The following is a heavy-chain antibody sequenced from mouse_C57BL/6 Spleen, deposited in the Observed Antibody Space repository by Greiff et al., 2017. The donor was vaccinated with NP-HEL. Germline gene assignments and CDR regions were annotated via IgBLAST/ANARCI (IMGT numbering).Heavy chain of an antibody. Sequence: EVKVEESGGGLVQPGGSMKLSCAASGFTFSDAWMDWVRQSPEQGLEWVAEIRNKANNHATYYAASVKGRFTISRADSKSSVYRQMKSLRAEDTGSDYCTRRGGYYVHWYLDVWGTGTTVTVSS. CDR3: TRRGGYYVHWYLDV. V-gene: IGHV6-6*01. CDR2: IRNKANNHAT. CDR1: GFTFSDAW. D-gene: IGHD2-3*01. J-gene: IGHJ1*03.